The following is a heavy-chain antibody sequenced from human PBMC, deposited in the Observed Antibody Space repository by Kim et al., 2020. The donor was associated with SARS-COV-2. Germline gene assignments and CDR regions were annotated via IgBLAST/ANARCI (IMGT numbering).Heavy chain of an antibody. V-gene: IGHV3-30*01. J-gene: IGHJ4*02. Sequence: ADSVKGRFTISRDNSKNTLYLQMNSLRAEDTAVYYCARPFSGSYYPPFDYWGQRTLVTVSS. D-gene: IGHD1-26*01. CDR3: ARPFSGSYYPPFDY.